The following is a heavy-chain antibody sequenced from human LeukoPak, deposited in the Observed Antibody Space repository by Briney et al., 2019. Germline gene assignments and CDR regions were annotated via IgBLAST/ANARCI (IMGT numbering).Heavy chain of an antibody. D-gene: IGHD1-20*01. V-gene: IGHV1-69*13. J-gene: IGHJ5*02. CDR2: IIPIFGTA. Sequence: GASVTVSCKASGGTFSSYAISWVRQAPGQGLEWMGGIIPIFGTANYAQKFQGRVTITADESTSTAYMELSSLRSEDTAVYYCARDVNWNDGINWFDPWGQGTLVTVSS. CDR1: GGTFSSYA. CDR3: ARDVNWNDGINWFDP.